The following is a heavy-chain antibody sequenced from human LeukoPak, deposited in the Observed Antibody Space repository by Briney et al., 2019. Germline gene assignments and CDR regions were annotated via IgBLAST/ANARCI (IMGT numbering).Heavy chain of an antibody. CDR3: AKDAVRGVIRPYYGMDV. V-gene: IGHV3-30*18. D-gene: IGHD3-10*01. J-gene: IGHJ6*02. CDR2: ISYDGSNK. CDR1: GFTFSSYG. Sequence: PGRSLRLSCAASGFTFSSYGMHWVRQAPGKGLEWVAVISYDGSNKYYADSVKGRFTISRDNSKNTLYLQMNSLRAEDTAVYYCAKDAVRGVIRPYYGMDVWGQGNTVTVSS.